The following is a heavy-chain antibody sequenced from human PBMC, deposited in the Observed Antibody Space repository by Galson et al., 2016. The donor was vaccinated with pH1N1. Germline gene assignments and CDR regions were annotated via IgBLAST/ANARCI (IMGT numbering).Heavy chain of an antibody. CDR3: ARAPVAAAGDWFDP. V-gene: IGHV6-1*01. CDR1: GDSVSSNSVA. CDR2: TYYRSEWYH. J-gene: IGHJ5*02. D-gene: IGHD6-13*01. Sequence: CAISGDSVSSNSVAWNWIRQSPSRGLEWLGGTYYRSEWYHDYAVSVRSRITINPYTSKNHFSLRLTSVTPEDTAVYYCARAPVAAAGDWFDPWGQGTQVTVSS.